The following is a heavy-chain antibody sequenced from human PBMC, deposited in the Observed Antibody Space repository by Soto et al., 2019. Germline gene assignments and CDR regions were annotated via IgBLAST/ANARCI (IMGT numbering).Heavy chain of an antibody. Sequence: PSETLSLTCTVSGDSVSNDYWTWIRQPPWKGLEWIGYISYSGSLHYSPSLESRVTIFLDTSQKQFSLRLSSVTAADTAVYYCARRYYESDDHRDVFDIWGQGTLVTVSS. V-gene: IGHV4-59*02. CDR1: GDSVSNDY. D-gene: IGHD3-10*01. J-gene: IGHJ3*02. CDR3: ARRYYESDDHRDVFDI. CDR2: ISYSGSL.